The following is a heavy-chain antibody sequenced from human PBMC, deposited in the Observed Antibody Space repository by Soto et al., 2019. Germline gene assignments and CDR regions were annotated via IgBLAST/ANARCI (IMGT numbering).Heavy chain of an antibody. CDR1: GGSITSSSHF. Sequence: SETLSLTCSASGGSITSSSHFWGWVRRPPGKGLEWIGTIYFTGNTYYTPSLKSRLTMSIDTSKNEFSLRLNSVTAADTAVYYCAGQTFTIAAASYGRSNWFDPWGPGTLVTVFS. J-gene: IGHJ5*02. CDR3: AGQTFTIAAASYGRSNWFDP. V-gene: IGHV4-39*01. CDR2: IYFTGNT. D-gene: IGHD6-25*01.